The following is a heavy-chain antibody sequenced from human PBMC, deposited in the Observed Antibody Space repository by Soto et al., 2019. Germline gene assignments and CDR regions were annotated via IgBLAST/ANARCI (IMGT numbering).Heavy chain of an antibody. J-gene: IGHJ4*02. CDR2: IYYSGST. Sequence: PSETLSLTCTVSGGSISSSSYYWGWIRQPPGKGLEWIGSIYYSGSTYYNPSLKSRVTISVDTSKNQFSLKLSSVTAADTAVYYCARHVRTGYFESGYPPRYFDYWGQGALVTVSS. V-gene: IGHV4-39*01. CDR3: ARHVRTGYFESGYPPRYFDY. D-gene: IGHD3-9*01. CDR1: GGSISSSSYY.